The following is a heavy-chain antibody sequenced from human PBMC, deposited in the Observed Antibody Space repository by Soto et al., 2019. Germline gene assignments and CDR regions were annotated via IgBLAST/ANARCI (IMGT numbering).Heavy chain of an antibody. J-gene: IGHJ6*02. D-gene: IGHD5-12*01. V-gene: IGHV1-69*13. CDR3: ARSDKDIVATITDYYYGMDV. Sequence: SVKVSCKASGGTFSSYAISWVRQAPGQGLEWMGGIIPIFGTANYAQKFQGRVTITADESTSTAYMELSSLRSEDTAAYYRARSDKDIVATITDYYYGMDVWGQGTKVTVSS. CDR1: GGTFSSYA. CDR2: IIPIFGTA.